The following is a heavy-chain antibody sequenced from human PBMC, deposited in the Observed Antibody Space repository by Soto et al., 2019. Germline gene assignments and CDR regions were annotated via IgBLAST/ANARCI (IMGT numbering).Heavy chain of an antibody. D-gene: IGHD3-3*01. CDR2: IYHTGRS. CDR3: ARGMTTFGVAPGGGRDV. V-gene: IGHV4-30-2*01. J-gene: IGHJ6*02. Sequence: QLQLRESGSRLVQPSQTLSLTCTASGGSITTSGYCWTWIRQPPGGGLEWIGSIYHTGRSYLTPSLNSRVIMSLDKSKNQFSLNLTSVTASDTALYFCARGMTTFGVAPGGGRDVWGQGTTVTVPS. CDR1: GGSITTSGYC.